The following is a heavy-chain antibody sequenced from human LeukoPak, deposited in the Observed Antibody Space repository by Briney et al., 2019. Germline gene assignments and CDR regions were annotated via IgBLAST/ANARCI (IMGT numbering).Heavy chain of an antibody. V-gene: IGHV3-23*01. J-gene: IGHJ4*02. D-gene: IGHD2-15*01. CDR2: INEDGDST. CDR3: AQQLGFCSRGTCNFTY. CDR1: GFTFSSYA. Sequence: GESLRLSCTASGFTFSSYAMSWVRQAPGKGLEWVAAINEDGDSTYFADSVKGRFTISRDNSKNTVYLQMNSLRAEDTAVYHCAQQLGFCSRGTCNFTYWGQGTLVTVSS.